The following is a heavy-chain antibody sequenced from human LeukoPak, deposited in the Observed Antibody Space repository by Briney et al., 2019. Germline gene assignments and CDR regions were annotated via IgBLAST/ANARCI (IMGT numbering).Heavy chain of an antibody. CDR1: GFTFSSYS. CDR2: ISSSSSYI. J-gene: IGHJ6*03. V-gene: IGHV3-21*04. CDR3: ARDSGGNSNWNYYSYYMDV. Sequence: GGSLRLSCAASGFTFSSYSMNWVRQAPGKGLEWVSSISSSSSYIYYADSVKGRFTISRDNAKNSLYLQMNSLRAEDTAVYFCARDSGGNSNWNYYSYYMDVWGKGTTVIVSS. D-gene: IGHD1-1*01.